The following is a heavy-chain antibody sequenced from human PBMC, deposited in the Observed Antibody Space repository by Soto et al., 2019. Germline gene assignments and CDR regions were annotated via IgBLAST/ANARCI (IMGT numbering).Heavy chain of an antibody. D-gene: IGHD3-16*01. CDR1: GGSISSYY. V-gene: IGHV4-4*07. Sequence: SETLSLTCTVSGGSISSYYWSWIRQPAGKGLEWIGRIYTSGSTNYNPSLKSRVTMSVDTSKNQFSLKLSSVTAADTAVYYCAREKSEGGYYGMDVWGQGTTVTVSS. J-gene: IGHJ6*02. CDR3: AREKSEGGYYGMDV. CDR2: IYTSGST.